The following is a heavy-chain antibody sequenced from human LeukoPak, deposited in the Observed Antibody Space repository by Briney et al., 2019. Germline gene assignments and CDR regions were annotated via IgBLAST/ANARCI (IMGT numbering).Heavy chain of an antibody. J-gene: IGHJ4*02. V-gene: IGHV4-39*01. Sequence: PSETLSLTCAVSGCSITTTDFDWAWIRQPPGQGFEWIATISSSGKAYYYPSLMSRVTISVDTSKNQFSLDVTSVTAADTGLFYFARFKGGTGFDYWGRGILVIVS. D-gene: IGHD1-26*01. CDR3: ARFKGGTGFDY. CDR2: ISSSGKA. CDR1: GCSITTTDFD.